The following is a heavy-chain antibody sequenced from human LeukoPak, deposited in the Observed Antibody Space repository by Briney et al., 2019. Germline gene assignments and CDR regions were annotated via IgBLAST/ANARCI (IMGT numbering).Heavy chain of an antibody. V-gene: IGHV3-7*01. Sequence: GGSLRLSCAASGFTFSSYWMSWDRQAPGKGLEWVANIKQDGSEKYYVDSVKGRFTISRDNAKNSLYLQMNSLRAEDTAVYYCARDDEYCSSTSCYPNNWFDPWGQGTLVTVSS. D-gene: IGHD2-2*01. J-gene: IGHJ5*02. CDR3: ARDDEYCSSTSCYPNNWFDP. CDR1: GFTFSSYW. CDR2: IKQDGSEK.